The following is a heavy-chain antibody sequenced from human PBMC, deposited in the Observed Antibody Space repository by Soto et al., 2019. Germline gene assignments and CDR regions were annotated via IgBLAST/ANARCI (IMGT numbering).Heavy chain of an antibody. CDR1: GGTFSSYA. J-gene: IGHJ5*02. CDR2: IIPIFGTA. Sequence: SVKVSCKASGGTFSSYALSGVRQAPGQGLEWMGGIIPIFGTANYAQKFQGRVRITADESTSTAYMELSSLRSEDTAVYYCARVQYYYASSGYKGGNWFDPWGQGTLVTVSS. CDR3: ARVQYYYASSGYKGGNWFDP. D-gene: IGHD3-22*01. V-gene: IGHV1-69*13.